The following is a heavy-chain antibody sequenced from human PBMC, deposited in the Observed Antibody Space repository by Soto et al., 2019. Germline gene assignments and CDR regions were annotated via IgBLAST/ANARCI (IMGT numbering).Heavy chain of an antibody. V-gene: IGHV4-30-4*01. Sequence: SETLSLTCTVSGGSISSGDCYWSWIRQPPGKGLEWIGYIYYSGSTYYNPSLKSRVTISVDTSKNQFSLKLSSVTAADTAVYYCARVTYYYDSSGYYRFDYWGQGTLVTVSS. D-gene: IGHD3-22*01. CDR3: ARVTYYYDSSGYYRFDY. CDR2: IYYSGST. CDR1: GGSISSGDCY. J-gene: IGHJ4*02.